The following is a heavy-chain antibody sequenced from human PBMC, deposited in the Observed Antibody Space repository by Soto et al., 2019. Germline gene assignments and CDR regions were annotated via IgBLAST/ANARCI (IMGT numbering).Heavy chain of an antibody. CDR3: APHCSGGSCTNWFDP. J-gene: IGHJ5*02. V-gene: IGHV1-69*10. CDR1: GGTFSSYA. D-gene: IGHD2-15*01. CDR2: IIPILGIA. Sequence: ASVKVSCKAAGGTFSSYAISWGRQAPGQGLEGMGGIIPILGIANYAQKFQGRVTITADKSTSTAYMELSSLRSEDTAVYYCAPHCSGGSCTNWFDPWGQGTLVTVSS.